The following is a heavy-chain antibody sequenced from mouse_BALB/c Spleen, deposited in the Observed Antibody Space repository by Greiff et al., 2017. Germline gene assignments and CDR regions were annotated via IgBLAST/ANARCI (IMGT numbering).Heavy chain of an antibody. V-gene: IGHV5-6-5*01. CDR1: GFTFSSYA. Sequence: EVHLVESGGGLVKPGGSLKLSCAASGFTFSSYAMSWVRQTPEKRLEWVASISSGGSTYYPDSVKGRFTISRDNARNILYLQMSSLRSEDTAMYYCASLYRYDGTAFAYWGQGTLVTVSA. J-gene: IGHJ3*01. D-gene: IGHD2-14*01. CDR3: ASLYRYDGTAFAY. CDR2: ISSGGST.